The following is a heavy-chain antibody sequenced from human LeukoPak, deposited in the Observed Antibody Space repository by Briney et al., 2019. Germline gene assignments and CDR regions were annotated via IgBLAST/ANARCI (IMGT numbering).Heavy chain of an antibody. CDR2: SHRSGRT. Sequence: SETLSLTCTVSGYSISSDYYWCLSRQPPGKGLGCIGISHRSGRTYYNPSVKSRVTISVDTSKNPFSLKLSSVTAADTAVYYCARYDVWGTYRAFDYWGQGTLVTVSS. D-gene: IGHD3-16*02. V-gene: IGHV4-38-2*02. CDR3: ARYDVWGTYRAFDY. J-gene: IGHJ4*02. CDR1: GYSISSDYY.